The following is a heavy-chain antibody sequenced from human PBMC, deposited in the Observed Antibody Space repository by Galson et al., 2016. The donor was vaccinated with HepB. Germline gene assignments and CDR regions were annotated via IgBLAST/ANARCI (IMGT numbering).Heavy chain of an antibody. D-gene: IGHD2-21*01. J-gene: IGHJ4*02. CDR2: ISGRGDNT. CDR3: AKDSYDRPSRGGY. V-gene: IGHV3-23*01. CDR1: GFTFSSFG. Sequence: SLRLSCAASGFTFSSFGMNWVRQAPGKGLEWVSSISGRGDNTYYADSVKGRFTVSRDNSNNTLYLQLNNLRAEDTAVSYCAKDSYDRPSRGGYWGQGTLVTVSS.